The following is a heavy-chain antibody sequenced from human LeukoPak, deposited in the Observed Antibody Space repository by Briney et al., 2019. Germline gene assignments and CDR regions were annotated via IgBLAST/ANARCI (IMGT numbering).Heavy chain of an antibody. D-gene: IGHD2-2*01. CDR2: INPSGGST. J-gene: IGHJ3*02. V-gene: IGHV1-46*01. Sequence: ASVKVSCKASGYTFTSYYMHWVRQAPGQGLEWMGIINPSGGSTSYAQKFQGRVTMTRDTSTSTVYMELSSLRSEDTAVYYCARDRHGSTSSEDAFDIWGQGTMVTVSS. CDR1: GYTFTSYY. CDR3: ARDRHGSTSSEDAFDI.